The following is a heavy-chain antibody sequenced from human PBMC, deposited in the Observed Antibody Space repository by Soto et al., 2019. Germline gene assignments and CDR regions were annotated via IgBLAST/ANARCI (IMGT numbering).Heavy chain of an antibody. CDR3: ARGLYYDFWVPLFDY. Sequence: PGGSLRLSCAASGFTFSSYSMNWVRQAPGKGLEWVSYISSSSSTIYYADSVKGRFTISRDNAKNSLYLQMNSLRAEDTAVYYCARGLYYDFWVPLFDYWGQGTLVTVSS. D-gene: IGHD3-3*01. J-gene: IGHJ4*02. V-gene: IGHV3-48*01. CDR1: GFTFSSYS. CDR2: ISSSSSTI.